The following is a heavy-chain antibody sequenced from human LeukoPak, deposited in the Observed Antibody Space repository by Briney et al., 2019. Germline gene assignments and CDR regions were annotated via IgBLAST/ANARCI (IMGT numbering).Heavy chain of an antibody. D-gene: IGHD5-12*01. J-gene: IGHJ4*02. CDR2: ISAYNGNT. CDR1: GYTFTSYG. V-gene: IGHV1-18*01. CDR3: ARDGFVATIKLVDY. Sequence: ASVTVSCKASGYTFTSYGISWVRQAPGQGLEWMGWISAYNGNTNYAQKLQGRVTMTTDTSTSTAYMELRSLRSDDTAVYYCARDGFVATIKLVDYWGQGTLVTVSS.